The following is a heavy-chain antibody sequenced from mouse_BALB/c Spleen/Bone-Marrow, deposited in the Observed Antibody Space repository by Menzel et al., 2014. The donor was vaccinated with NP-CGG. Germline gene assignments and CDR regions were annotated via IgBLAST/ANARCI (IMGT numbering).Heavy chain of an antibody. CDR3: ARGRTTVVSDY. D-gene: IGHD1-1*01. CDR2: IKPSDSYS. Sequence: QVQLQQSGAEVVKPGASVKVSCKASGYTFTNYWMQWVNQRPGQGLEWIGEIKPSDSYSNFKQDFKGKATLTVHKSSSTAYMQLSSLTSEDSAVYYCARGRTTVVSDYWGQGTSLTVSS. CDR1: GYTFTNYW. V-gene: IGHV1-69*02. J-gene: IGHJ2*02.